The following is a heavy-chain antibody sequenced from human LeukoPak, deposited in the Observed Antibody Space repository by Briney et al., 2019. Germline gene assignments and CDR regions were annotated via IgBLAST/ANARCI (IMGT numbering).Heavy chain of an antibody. CDR3: AKDNYAQNRHNWFDP. CDR1: GFTFSSYA. V-gene: IGHV3-23*01. D-gene: IGHD3-16*01. Sequence: GGSLRLSCAASGFTFSSYAMSWVRQAPGKGLEWVSAISGSGGSTYYADSVKGRFTISRDNSKNTLYLQMNSLRAEDTAVYYCAKDNYAQNRHNWFDPWGQGTLVTVSS. CDR2: ISGSGGST. J-gene: IGHJ5*02.